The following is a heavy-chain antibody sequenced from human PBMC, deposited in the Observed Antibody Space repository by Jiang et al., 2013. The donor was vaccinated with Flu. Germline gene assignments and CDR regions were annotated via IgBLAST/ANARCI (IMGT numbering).Heavy chain of an antibody. Sequence: TNYNPSLKSRVTISVDKSKNQFSLKLSSVTAADTAVYYCARGRIAAAGTDAFDIWGQGTMVTVSS. D-gene: IGHD6-13*01. CDR2: T. V-gene: IGHV4-4*02. J-gene: IGHJ3*02. CDR3: ARGRIAAAGTDAFDI.